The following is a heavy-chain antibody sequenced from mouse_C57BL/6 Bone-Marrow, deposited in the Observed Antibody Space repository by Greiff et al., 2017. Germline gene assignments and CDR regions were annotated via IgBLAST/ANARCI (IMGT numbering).Heavy chain of an antibody. CDR3: ARDDGSSLDY. V-gene: IGHV1-58*01. D-gene: IGHD1-1*01. CDR1: GYTFTSYG. J-gene: IGHJ2*01. CDR2: IYPGNGYT. Sequence: EVQLVESGAELVRPGSSVKMSCKTSGYTFTSYGINWVKQRPGQGLEWIGYIYPGNGYTKYNEKFKGKATLTSDTSSSTAYMQLSSLTSEDSAIYYCARDDGSSLDYWGQGTTLTVSA.